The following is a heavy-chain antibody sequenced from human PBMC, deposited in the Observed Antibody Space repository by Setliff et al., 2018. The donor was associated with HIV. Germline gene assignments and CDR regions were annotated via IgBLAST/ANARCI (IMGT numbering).Heavy chain of an antibody. J-gene: IGHJ4*02. CDR2: IFASGSS. D-gene: IGHD6-13*01. Sequence: SETLSLTCTVSGGSISSYCWNWIRQPPGKGLEWTGYIFASGSSLYNPSLQSRVSISIDTSKNQFSLKLSSVTAADTAVYFCARGRGSSSSWPIDYWGQGTLVTVSS. CDR1: GGSISSYC. V-gene: IGHV4-4*09. CDR3: ARGRGSSSSWPIDY.